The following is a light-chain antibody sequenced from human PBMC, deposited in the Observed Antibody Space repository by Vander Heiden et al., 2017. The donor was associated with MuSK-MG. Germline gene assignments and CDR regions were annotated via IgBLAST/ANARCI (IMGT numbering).Light chain of an antibody. V-gene: IGKV3-11*01. CDR2: DAS. J-gene: IGKJ4*01. CDR1: QSVSSY. CDR3: QQRSTALT. Sequence: IVLTQSPATLSLSPGERATLSCRASQSVSSYLAWYQQKPGQAPRLLIYDASNRATGITARFSGSGSGTDFTLTISNLEPEDFAVYYCQQRSTALTFGGGTKVEIK.